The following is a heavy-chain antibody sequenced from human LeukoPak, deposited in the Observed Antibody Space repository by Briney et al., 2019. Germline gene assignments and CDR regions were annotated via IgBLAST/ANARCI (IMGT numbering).Heavy chain of an antibody. CDR2: ISSSGSSI. Sequence: GGSLRLSCAASGFTFSSYEMHWVRQAPGKVLEWISYISSSGSSIYYADSVKGRFTISRDNGKNSLYLQMNSLRAEDTAVYYCARGIYSSRNYWGQGTLVTVSS. J-gene: IGHJ4*02. CDR3: ARGIYSSRNY. CDR1: GFTFSSYE. D-gene: IGHD6-13*01. V-gene: IGHV3-48*03.